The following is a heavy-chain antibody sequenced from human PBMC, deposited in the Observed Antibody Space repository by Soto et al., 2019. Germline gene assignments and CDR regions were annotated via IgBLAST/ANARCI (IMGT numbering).Heavy chain of an antibody. D-gene: IGHD2-15*01. CDR2: ISHSGSGT. CDR3: ARGHLPGGHTFYYDY. CDR1: GASFSGNY. V-gene: IGHV4-34*01. Sequence: QVQLQQWGAGLLKPSETLSLTCTVYGASFSGNYWSWIRQPPGMGLEWIGEISHSGSGTNYNPSLKSRVSISVDTSKNQFSLKLSSVTAADTAMYYCARGHLPGGHTFYYDYWGQGTLVTVSS. J-gene: IGHJ4*02.